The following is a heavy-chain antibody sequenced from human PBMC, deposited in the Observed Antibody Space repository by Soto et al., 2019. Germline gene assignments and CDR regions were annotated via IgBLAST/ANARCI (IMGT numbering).Heavy chain of an antibody. Sequence: QPGGSLRLSCAASGFTFNNYAMSWVRQAPGKGLEWVSVVSGNRSSSGYADSVKGRFTISRDNSKNTLYLQMNSLRDEDTAVYYCAKVIVVIAAAGDYFDYWGQGILVTVSS. J-gene: IGHJ4*02. CDR2: VSGNRSSS. V-gene: IGHV3-23*01. CDR1: GFTFNNYA. CDR3: AKVIVVIAAAGDYFDY. D-gene: IGHD2-15*01.